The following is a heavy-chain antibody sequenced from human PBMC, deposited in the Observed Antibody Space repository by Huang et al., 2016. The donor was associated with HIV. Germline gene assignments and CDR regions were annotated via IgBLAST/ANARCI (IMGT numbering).Heavy chain of an antibody. CDR3: ARARRHSGNSGLIDL. CDR2: IIPVFGTA. Sequence: HVHLVQSGAEVKKPGSSVKVSCKASGGTFSTDAITWVRQAPGQGLERMGGIIPVFGTANYAQKCQDIVTFTADEFWTTAYMELSDLKYEDTAIYFCARARRHSGNSGLIDLWGQGTLVTVSS. CDR1: GGTFSTDA. V-gene: IGHV1-69*13. J-gene: IGHJ1*01. D-gene: IGHD2-21*02.